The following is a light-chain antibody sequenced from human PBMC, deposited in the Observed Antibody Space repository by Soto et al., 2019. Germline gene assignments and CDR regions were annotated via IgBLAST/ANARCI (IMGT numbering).Light chain of an antibody. J-gene: IGKJ4*01. CDR3: QHYRTS. Sequence: EIVLTQPPGTLSLSPGERATLSCRASQSVSSSYLAWYQQKPGQAPRQLIYGASSRATGIPDRFSGSGSGTDFTLTITRLEPEDFAVYYCQHYRTSFGGGTRVEIK. V-gene: IGKV3-20*01. CDR2: GAS. CDR1: QSVSSSY.